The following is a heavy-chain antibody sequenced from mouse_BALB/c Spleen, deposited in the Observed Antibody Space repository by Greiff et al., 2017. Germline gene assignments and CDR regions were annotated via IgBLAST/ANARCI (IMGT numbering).Heavy chain of an antibody. CDR2: ISYSGST. CDR1: GDSITSGY. V-gene: IGHV3-8*02. D-gene: IGHD2-4*01. CDR3: ARSYDYSHWYFDG. Sequence: EVKLVESGPSLVKPSQTLSLTCSVTGDSITSGYWNWIRKFPGNKLEYMGYISYSGSTYYNPSLKSRISITRDTSKNQYYLQLNSVTTEDTATYYCARSYDYSHWYFDGWGAGTTVTVSS. J-gene: IGHJ1*01.